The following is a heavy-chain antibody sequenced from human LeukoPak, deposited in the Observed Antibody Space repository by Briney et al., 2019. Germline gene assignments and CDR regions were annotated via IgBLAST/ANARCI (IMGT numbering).Heavy chain of an antibody. D-gene: IGHD6-13*01. Sequence: SVKVSCKASGGTFSSYAISWVRQAPGQGLEWMGGIIPIFGTANYAQKFQGRVTITTDESTSTAYMELSSLRSEDTAVYYCARARARSIAAAGTTLDYWGQGTLVTVSS. CDR2: IIPIFGTA. J-gene: IGHJ4*02. V-gene: IGHV1-69*05. CDR1: GGTFSSYA. CDR3: ARARARSIAAAGTTLDY.